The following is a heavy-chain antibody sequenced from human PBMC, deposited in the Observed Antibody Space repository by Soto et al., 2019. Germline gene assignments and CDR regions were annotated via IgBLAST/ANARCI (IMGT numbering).Heavy chain of an antibody. V-gene: IGHV3-21*01. CDR2: ISSSSSYI. D-gene: IGHD3-22*01. CDR1: GLTINTYS. J-gene: IGHJ4*02. CDR3: ARDLYYSASSGFKY. Sequence: EVQLEESGGGLVKPGGSLRLSCVASGLTINTYSMMWVRQAPGKGLEWVSSISSSSSYIYYADSVKGRFTISRDNAKNALYLQMNSLRAEGTAVYYCARDLYYSASSGFKYWGQGTLVTVSS.